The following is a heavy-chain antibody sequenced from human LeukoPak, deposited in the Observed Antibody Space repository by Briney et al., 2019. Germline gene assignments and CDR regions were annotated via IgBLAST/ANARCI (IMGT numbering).Heavy chain of an antibody. D-gene: IGHD6-13*01. CDR3: AKDYGYSSSWYDY. CDR1: GFTLDDYG. J-gene: IGHJ4*02. V-gene: IGHV3-9*01. Sequence: GRSLRLSCEVSGFTLDDYGMLWVRQAPGKGLEWVSTISWNSASVGYVDSVKGRFTISRDNAKKTLYLQMNSLRPEDTALYYCAKDYGYSSSWYDYWGQGTLVTVSS. CDR2: ISWNSASV.